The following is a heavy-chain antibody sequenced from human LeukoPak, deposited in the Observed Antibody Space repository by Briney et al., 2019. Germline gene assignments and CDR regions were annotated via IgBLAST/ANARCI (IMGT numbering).Heavy chain of an antibody. CDR3: ARGRLWFGELLN. J-gene: IGHJ4*02. CDR2: INHSGST. Sequence: SETLSLTCAVYGGSFSGYYWSWIRQPPGKGLEWIGEINHSGSTNYSPSLKSRVTISVDTSKNQFSLKLSSVTAADTAVYYCARGRLWFGELLNWGQGTLVTVSS. CDR1: GGSFSGYY. V-gene: IGHV4-34*01. D-gene: IGHD3-10*01.